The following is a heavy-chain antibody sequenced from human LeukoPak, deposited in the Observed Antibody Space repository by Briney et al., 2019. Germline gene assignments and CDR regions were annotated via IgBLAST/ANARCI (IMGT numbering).Heavy chain of an antibody. CDR1: GGSVSSGSDF. J-gene: IGHJ4*02. D-gene: IGHD3-10*01. CDR3: ARESYYGSGSYRYGY. V-gene: IGHV4-61*01. CDR2: IYYSGST. Sequence: SETLSLTCTVSGGSVSSGSDFWSWIRQPPGKGLEWIGYIYYSGSTNYNPSLKSRVTISVDTSKNQFSLKLSSVTAADTAVYYCARESYYGSGSYRYGYWGQGTLVTVSS.